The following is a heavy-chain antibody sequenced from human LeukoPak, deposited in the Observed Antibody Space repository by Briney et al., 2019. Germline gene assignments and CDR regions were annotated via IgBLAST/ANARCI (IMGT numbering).Heavy chain of an antibody. V-gene: IGHV3-30*18. CDR3: AKDPYDTSGYNYGPTGGADY. CDR2: ISYDGSNK. D-gene: IGHD3-22*01. J-gene: IGHJ4*02. CDR1: GFTFSSYG. Sequence: GSLRLSCAASGFTFSSYGMHWVRQAPGKGLEWVAVISYDGSNKYYADSVKGRFTISRDNSKNTLYLQMNSLRAEDTAVYYCAKDPYDTSGYNYGPTGGADYWGQGTLVTVSS.